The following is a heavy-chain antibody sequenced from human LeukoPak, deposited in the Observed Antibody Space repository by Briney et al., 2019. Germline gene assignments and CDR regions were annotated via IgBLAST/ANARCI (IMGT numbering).Heavy chain of an antibody. CDR2: ISSSSSYI. CDR3: ARDIGSGSYQFDY. D-gene: IGHD3-10*01. CDR1: GFTFSSYS. V-gene: IGHV3-21*01. Sequence: TGGSLRLSCAASGFTFSSYSMNWVRQAPGKGLEWASSISSSSSYIYYADSVKGRFTISRDNAKNSLYLQMNSLRAEDTAVYYCARDIGSGSYQFDYWGQGTLVTVSS. J-gene: IGHJ4*02.